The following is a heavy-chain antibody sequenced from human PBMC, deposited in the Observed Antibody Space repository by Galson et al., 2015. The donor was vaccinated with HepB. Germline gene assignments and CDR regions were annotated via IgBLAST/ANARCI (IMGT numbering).Heavy chain of an antibody. Sequence: TLSLTCTVSGGSISSGSYYWSWIRQPAGKGLEWIERIYTRGSPNYNPSLKSRVTISINTSKNQFSLNLSSVTAADTAVYYCARVYDSSSADLDYWGQGTLVTVSS. CDR1: GGSISSGSYY. CDR2: IYTRGSP. CDR3: ARVYDSSSADLDY. J-gene: IGHJ4*02. D-gene: IGHD6-6*01. V-gene: IGHV4-61*02.